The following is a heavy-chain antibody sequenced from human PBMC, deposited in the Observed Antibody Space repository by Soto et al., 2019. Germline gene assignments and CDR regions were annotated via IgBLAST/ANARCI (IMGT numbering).Heavy chain of an antibody. J-gene: IGHJ4*02. D-gene: IGHD4-17*01. CDR3: ASFSGATYGDYGGGINY. CDR2: VHYSVPT. Sequence: SETLTLTSTVSGGTISGSSYYWGWIRQPPGKELECIGSVHYSVPTDYNPSLTSRVTISVDTSNNQFSLKLTSVTAADPAVYFCASFSGATYGDYGGGINYWGQGTLVTVS. V-gene: IGHV4-39*01. CDR1: GGTISGSSYY.